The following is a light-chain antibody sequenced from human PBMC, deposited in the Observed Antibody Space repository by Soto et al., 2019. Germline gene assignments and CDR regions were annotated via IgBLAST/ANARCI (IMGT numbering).Light chain of an antibody. Sequence: QSALTQPASVSGSPGQSITISCTGTSSDVGAYNYVSWFQQYPGKAPNLMIYDVSNRPSGVSNRFSGSKSGNTASLTISGLQAEDEADYYCCSYTSSSTYVFGTGTKLTVL. J-gene: IGLJ1*01. CDR2: DVS. CDR3: CSYTSSSTYV. CDR1: SSDVGAYNY. V-gene: IGLV2-14*01.